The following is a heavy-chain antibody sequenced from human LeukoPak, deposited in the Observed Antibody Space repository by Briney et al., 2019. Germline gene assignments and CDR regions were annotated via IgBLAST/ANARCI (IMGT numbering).Heavy chain of an antibody. J-gene: IGHJ4*02. V-gene: IGHV3-53*01. CDR2: IYSGGST. Sequence: GGSLRLSCAASGFAVSSIYMSWVRQAPGKGLEWVSVIYSGGSTYCADSVKGRFTISRDNSKNTLYLQMNSLRADDTAVYYCARGFGGVTAGYYWGQGTLVTVSS. CDR1: GFAVSSIY. D-gene: IGHD3-16*01. CDR3: ARGFGGVTAGYY.